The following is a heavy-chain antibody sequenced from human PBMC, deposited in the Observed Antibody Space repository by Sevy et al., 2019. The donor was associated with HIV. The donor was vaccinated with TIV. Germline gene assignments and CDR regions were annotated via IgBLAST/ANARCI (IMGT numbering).Heavy chain of an antibody. J-gene: IGHJ4*02. CDR3: AKDFTIAAAGLLD. D-gene: IGHD6-13*01. CDR2: IWHDGNEK. CDR1: GFTFSSYG. Sequence: GGSLRLSCAASGFTFSSYGMHWVRHAPGKGLEWLTIIWHDGNEKYYADSVKGRFTISRDNSKNTLYLQMNNLRAEDTGVYYCAKDFTIAAAGLLDWGQGTLVTVSS. V-gene: IGHV3-33*06.